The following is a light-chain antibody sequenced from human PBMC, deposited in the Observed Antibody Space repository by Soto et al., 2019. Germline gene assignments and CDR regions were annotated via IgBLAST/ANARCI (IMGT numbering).Light chain of an antibody. CDR3: QQYSTYPWT. CDR1: QTISTL. CDR2: KAS. V-gene: IGKV1-5*03. Sequence: DIQMTQSPSTLSASVGDRVTITCRASQTISTLLAWYQQRPGKAPNLLIYKASSLESGVPWRFSGSGSGPEFTLTISSLQPDDFATYFCQQYSTYPWTFGQGTKVEVK. J-gene: IGKJ1*01.